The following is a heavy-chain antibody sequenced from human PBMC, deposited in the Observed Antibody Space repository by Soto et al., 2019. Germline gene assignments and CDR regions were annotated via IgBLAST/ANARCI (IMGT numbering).Heavy chain of an antibody. CDR1: GFTFSSYG. V-gene: IGHV3-33*01. D-gene: IGHD2-15*01. CDR3: ARDGDIVVVVAATGHYYGMDV. CDR2: IWHDGSNK. J-gene: IGHJ6*02. Sequence: QVQLVESGGGVVQPGRSLRLSCTASGFTFSSYGMHGVRQAPGKGLERVAGIWHDGSNKYYADSVKGRFTISRDNSKNTLYLQMNSLRAADTAVYYCARDGDIVVVVAATGHYYGMDVWGQGTTVTVSS.